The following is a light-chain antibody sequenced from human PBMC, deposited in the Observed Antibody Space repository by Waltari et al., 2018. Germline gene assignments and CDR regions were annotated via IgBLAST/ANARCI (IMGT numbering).Light chain of an antibody. Sequence: QSALTQPASVSGSPGQSITISCPGTSRHVGGYNYVSWFQQHPGKAPKLMIYDVSKRPSGVSNRFSGSKSGNTASLTISGLQAEDEADYYCSSYTSSSTVVFGGGTKLTVL. CDR3: SSYTSSSTVV. CDR2: DVS. J-gene: IGLJ2*01. CDR1: SRHVGGYNY. V-gene: IGLV2-14*01.